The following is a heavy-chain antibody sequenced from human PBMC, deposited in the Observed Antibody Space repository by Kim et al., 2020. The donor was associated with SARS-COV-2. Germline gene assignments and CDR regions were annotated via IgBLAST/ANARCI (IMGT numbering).Heavy chain of an antibody. CDR1: GGSISSGGYY. V-gene: IGHV4-31*03. Sequence: SETLSLTCTVSGGSISSGGYYWSWIRQHPGKGLEWIGYIYYSGSTYYNPSLKSRVTISVDTSKNQFSLKLSSVTAADTAVYYCATQRVGYDICLGCGWFDPWGQGTLVTVSS. CDR3: ATQRVGYDICLGCGWFDP. CDR2: IYYSGST. D-gene: IGHD3-9*01. J-gene: IGHJ5*02.